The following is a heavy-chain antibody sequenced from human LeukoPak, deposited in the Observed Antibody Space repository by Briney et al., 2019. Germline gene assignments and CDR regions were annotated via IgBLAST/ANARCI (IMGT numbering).Heavy chain of an antibody. Sequence: GASVKVSCKASGGTFSSYAISWVRQAPGQGLEWMGWISAYNGNTNYAQKLQGRVTMTTDTSTSTAYMELRSLRSDDTAVYYCARVVRVLYPDPNYYYYYMDVWGKGTTVTVSS. J-gene: IGHJ6*03. V-gene: IGHV1-18*01. D-gene: IGHD2-8*01. CDR3: ARVVRVLYPDPNYYYYYMDV. CDR2: ISAYNGNT. CDR1: GGTFSSYA.